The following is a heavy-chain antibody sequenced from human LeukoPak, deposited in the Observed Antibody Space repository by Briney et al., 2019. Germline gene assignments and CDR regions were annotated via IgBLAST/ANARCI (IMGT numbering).Heavy chain of an antibody. J-gene: IGHJ4*02. CDR1: GGSFSGYY. CDR2: INHSGST. Sequence: SETLSLTCAVYGGSFSGYYWSWLRQPPGKGLEWIGEINHSGSTNYNPSLKSRVTISVDTSKNQFSLKLSSVTAADTAVYYCATDCSGGSCPFDYWGQGTLVTVSS. V-gene: IGHV4-34*01. CDR3: ATDCSGGSCPFDY. D-gene: IGHD2-15*01.